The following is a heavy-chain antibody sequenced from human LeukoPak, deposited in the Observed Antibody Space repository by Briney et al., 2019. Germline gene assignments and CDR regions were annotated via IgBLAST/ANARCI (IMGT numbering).Heavy chain of an antibody. CDR2: ISSNGDST. CDR1: GFTFSSYA. Sequence: GGSLRLSCAASGFTFSSYAMHWVRQAPGKGLEYISAISSNGDSTYYANSVKGRFTTSRDNSKNTLYLQMGSLRAEDMAVYYCARSVENYDYVWGSYRLGNWGQGTLVTVSS. CDR3: ARSVENYDYVWGSYRLGN. D-gene: IGHD3-16*02. V-gene: IGHV3-64*01. J-gene: IGHJ4*02.